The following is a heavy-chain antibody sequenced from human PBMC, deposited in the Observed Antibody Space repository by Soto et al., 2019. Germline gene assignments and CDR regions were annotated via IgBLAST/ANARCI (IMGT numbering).Heavy chain of an antibody. J-gene: IGHJ4*02. Sequence: PGGSLRLSCTPSGFTFSTYAMSWVRQAPGRGLEWVAVIWYDGSNKYYAESVKGRFTISRDNSKNTQYQQMNSLRAEDTAVYYCARDLNYDFPTARSPSDYWGQGTLVTVSS. CDR2: IWYDGSNK. D-gene: IGHD3-3*01. V-gene: IGHV3-33*08. CDR3: ARDLNYDFPTARSPSDY. CDR1: GFTFSTYA.